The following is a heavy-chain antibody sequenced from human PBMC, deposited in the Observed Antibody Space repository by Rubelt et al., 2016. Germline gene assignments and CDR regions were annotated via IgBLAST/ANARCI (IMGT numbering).Heavy chain of an antibody. CDR3: ARANWYFDL. J-gene: IGHJ2*01. V-gene: IGHV1-46*01. Sequence: QVQLVQSGAEVKKPGASVKLSGKPSGYTFTSYYIHWVRQAPGQGLEWLGMINPSGGNKDYAQKFQGEVTMTRDTATSTGYLEMSSLTFKDTAIYYCARANWYFDLWGRGTLLTVSS. CDR1: GYTFTSYY. CDR2: INPSGGNK.